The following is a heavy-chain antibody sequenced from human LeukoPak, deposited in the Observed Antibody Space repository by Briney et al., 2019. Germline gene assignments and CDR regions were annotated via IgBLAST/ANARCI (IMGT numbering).Heavy chain of an antibody. D-gene: IGHD5-18*01. CDR2: IYYSGST. CDR1: GGSISSSSYY. J-gene: IGHJ4*02. Sequence: SETLSLTCTVSGGSISSSSYYWGWIRQPPGKGLEWIGSIYYSGSTYYNPSLKSRVTISVDTSKNQFSLKLSSVTAADTAVYYCARHPGYSYGSRQDPIDYWGQGTLVTVSS. V-gene: IGHV4-39*01. CDR3: ARHPGYSYGSRQDPIDY.